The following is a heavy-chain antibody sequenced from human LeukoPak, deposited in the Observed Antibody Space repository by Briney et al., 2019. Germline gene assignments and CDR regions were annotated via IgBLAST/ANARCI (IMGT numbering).Heavy chain of an antibody. V-gene: IGHV3-53*01. CDR2: LYRDDST. CDR3: ARAPGGSGNFFDY. Sequence: GGSLRLSCAASGVSVSSDYMHWVRQAPGKGLEGGSILYRDDSTHYADSVEGRFTISRDNSKNTVYLQINGLRAEDTAIYYCARAPGGSGNFFDYWGQGPLVTVSS. J-gene: IGHJ4*02. D-gene: IGHD3-10*01. CDR1: GVSVSSDY.